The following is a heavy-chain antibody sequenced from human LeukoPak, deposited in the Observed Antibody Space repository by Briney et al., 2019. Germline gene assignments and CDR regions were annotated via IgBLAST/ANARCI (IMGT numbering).Heavy chain of an antibody. CDR2: ISVSGGST. CDR1: AFTFSSYA. Sequence: PGGSMRLSCAASAFTFSSYAMSWVRQAPGQGMEWDSAISVSGGSTYYADSVKGRFTISRDNSKNTLYLQMNSLRAEDTAVYYCAKEAAAADYWGQGTLVTVSS. J-gene: IGHJ4*02. CDR3: AKEAAAADY. V-gene: IGHV3-23*01. D-gene: IGHD6-13*01.